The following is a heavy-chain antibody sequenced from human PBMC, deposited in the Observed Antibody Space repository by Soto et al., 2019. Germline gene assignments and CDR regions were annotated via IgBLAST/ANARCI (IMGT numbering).Heavy chain of an antibody. CDR3: ARGGLHHALDV. Sequence: EVQLVESGGGLVQPGGSLRLSCAASGFTFSNYWIYWVRQAPGKGLVWVSRVNNDGTDTTHADSVKGRFTISRDNAENTLYLQMNSLRAEDTAVYYCARGGLHHALDVWGHGSRFTVSS. CDR1: GFTFSNYW. D-gene: IGHD2-21*01. V-gene: IGHV3-74*03. J-gene: IGHJ6*02. CDR2: VNNDGTDT.